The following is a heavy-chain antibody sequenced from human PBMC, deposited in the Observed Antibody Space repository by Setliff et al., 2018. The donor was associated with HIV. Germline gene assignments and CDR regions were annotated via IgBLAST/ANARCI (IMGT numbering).Heavy chain of an antibody. Sequence: GASVKVSCKASGYTFTSYAMHWVRQAPGQRLEWVGWINAGTGNTKYSQNFQGRVTFSRDTSASTAYMELSSLRSEDTAVYYCARTVNDYGDYYFDYWGQGTLVTVPQ. V-gene: IGHV1-3*01. CDR2: INAGTGNT. CDR3: ARTVNDYGDYYFDY. CDR1: GYTFTSYA. J-gene: IGHJ4*02. D-gene: IGHD4-17*01.